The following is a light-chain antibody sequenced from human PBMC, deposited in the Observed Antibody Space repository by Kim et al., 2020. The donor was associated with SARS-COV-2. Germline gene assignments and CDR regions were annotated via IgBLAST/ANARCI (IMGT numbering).Light chain of an antibody. J-gene: IGKJ2*01. V-gene: IGKV1-5*03. CDR1: QNIDTW. CDR3: QQYKSLMYT. Sequence: SASVGGRVTITCRAIQNIDTWLAWYQQKPGKAPKVLFYRASSLQSGVPSRFSGSGSGTEFALTISSLQPDDFATYYCQQYKSLMYTFGQGTKL. CDR2: RAS.